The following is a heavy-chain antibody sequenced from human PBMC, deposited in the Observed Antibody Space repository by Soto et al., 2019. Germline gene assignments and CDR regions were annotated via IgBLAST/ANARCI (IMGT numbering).Heavy chain of an antibody. D-gene: IGHD5-18*01. J-gene: IGHJ5*02. CDR2: INAGNGNT. CDR3: ARDNPIQLWVNWFDP. V-gene: IGHV1-3*01. Sequence: LLARSSTGKRLEWMGWINAGNGNTKYSQKFQGRVTITRDTSASTAYMELSSLRSEDMAVYYCARDNPIQLWVNWFDPWGQGTLVTVSS.